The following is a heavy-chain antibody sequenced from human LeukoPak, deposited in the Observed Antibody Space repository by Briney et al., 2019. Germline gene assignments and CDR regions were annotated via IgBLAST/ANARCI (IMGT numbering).Heavy chain of an antibody. CDR3: AIIDYSSTFWFPRDMDV. Sequence: PLSLTCTVSGGSISSGSYYWSWIRQPAGQGLEWIGRIYTGGSTNYNPSLKSRVTISVDTSKNQFSLKLSSVTAADTAVYYCAIIDYSSTFWFPRDMDVWGKGTTVTVSS. CDR1: GGSISSGSYY. CDR2: IYTGGST. V-gene: IGHV4-61*02. J-gene: IGHJ6*03. D-gene: IGHD2-2*01.